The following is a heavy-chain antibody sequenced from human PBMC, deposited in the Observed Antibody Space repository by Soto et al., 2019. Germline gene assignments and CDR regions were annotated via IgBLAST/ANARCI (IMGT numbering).Heavy chain of an antibody. CDR3: AKEFGWELQLSHPYYNSGMDV. CDR2: MWFDGSNK. J-gene: IGHJ6*02. Sequence: QVQLVESGGGVVQPGRSLRLSCAASGFTFRSYGMHWVRQAPGKGLEWVALMWFDGSNKYYADSVRGRFTISSDNSKSTLYLQMDILRPEDTAVYYCAKEFGWELQLSHPYYNSGMDVWGQGTTVTVSS. D-gene: IGHD1-1*01. V-gene: IGHV3-33*03. CDR1: GFTFRSYG.